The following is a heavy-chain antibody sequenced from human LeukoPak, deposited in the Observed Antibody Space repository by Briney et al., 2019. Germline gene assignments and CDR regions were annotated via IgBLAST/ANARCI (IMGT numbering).Heavy chain of an antibody. J-gene: IGHJ4*02. CDR3: ASLRVPGDFDY. CDR2: IYYSGST. V-gene: IGHV4-39*01. CDR1: GGSISSRTYY. Sequence: TSETLSLTCTVSGGSISSRTYYWAWIRQPPGQGLEWIGNIYYSGSTYYNPSLKSRLTMSVDTSKNQFSLKLRSVTAADTAVYYCASLRVPGDFDYWGQGTLVTVSS.